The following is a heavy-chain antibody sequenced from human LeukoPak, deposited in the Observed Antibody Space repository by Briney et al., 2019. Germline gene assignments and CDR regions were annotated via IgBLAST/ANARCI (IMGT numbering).Heavy chain of an antibody. CDR3: ARELYYDFWSGYSFDAYGMDV. D-gene: IGHD3-3*01. CDR1: GLTFSSYW. J-gene: IGHJ6*02. Sequence: PGGSLRLSCAASGLTFSSYWMSWVRQAPGKGLEWVANINQDGSENYYVDSVKGRLIISRDNAKSLVYLQMNSLRAEDTAVYYCARELYYDFWSGYSFDAYGMDVWGQGTTVTVSS. CDR2: INQDGSEN. V-gene: IGHV3-7*01.